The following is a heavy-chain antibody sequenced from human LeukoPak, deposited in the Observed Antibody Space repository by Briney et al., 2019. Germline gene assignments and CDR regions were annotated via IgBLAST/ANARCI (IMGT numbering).Heavy chain of an antibody. J-gene: IGHJ4*02. Sequence: SETLSLTCTVSGGSISSYYWSWIRQPPGKGLEWIGYIYYSGSTNYNPSLKSRVTISVDTSKNQFSLKLSSVTAADTAVYYCARENSSLDYWGQGTLVTVSS. CDR3: ARENSSLDY. CDR2: IYYSGST. CDR1: GGSISSYY. V-gene: IGHV4-59*12. D-gene: IGHD6-13*01.